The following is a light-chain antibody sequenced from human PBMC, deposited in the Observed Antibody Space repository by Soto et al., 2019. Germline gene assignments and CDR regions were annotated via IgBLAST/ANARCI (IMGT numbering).Light chain of an antibody. J-gene: IGLJ1*01. CDR3: CSYAGSSTSI. Sequence: QSALTQPASVSGSPGQSITISCTGTSSDIGSYDLVSWYQHHPGKAPKLLIYEASERPPGVSNRFSGSKSGNTASLTISGLQAEDEADYYCCSYAGSSTSIFGTGTKLTVL. CDR2: EAS. V-gene: IGLV2-23*01. CDR1: SSDIGSYDL.